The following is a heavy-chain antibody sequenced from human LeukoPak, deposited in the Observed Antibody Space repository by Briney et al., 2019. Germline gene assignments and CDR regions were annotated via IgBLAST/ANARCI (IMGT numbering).Heavy chain of an antibody. CDR1: GGSFSGYY. CDR2: INHSGST. V-gene: IGHV4-34*01. J-gene: IGHJ4*02. CDR3: ARLPGY. Sequence: SETLSLTCAVYGGSFSGYYWSWIRQPPGKGLEWIGEINHSGSTNYNPSLKSQVTISVDTSKNQFSLKLSSVTAADTAVYYCARLPGYWGQGTLVTVSS.